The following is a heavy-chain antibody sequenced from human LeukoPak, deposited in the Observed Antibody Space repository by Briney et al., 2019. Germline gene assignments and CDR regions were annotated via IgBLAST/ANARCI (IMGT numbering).Heavy chain of an antibody. CDR2: IKQDGSEK. V-gene: IGHV3-7*01. D-gene: IGHD6-19*01. CDR1: GFTSSNYW. Sequence: PGGSLRLSCAASGFTSSNYWMSWVRQAPRKGLEWVANIKQDGSEKYYVDSVKGRFTISRDNAKNSLYLQMNSLRAEDTAVYYCARDRGSSGWYEFDYWGQGTLVTSPQ. J-gene: IGHJ4*02. CDR3: ARDRGSSGWYEFDY.